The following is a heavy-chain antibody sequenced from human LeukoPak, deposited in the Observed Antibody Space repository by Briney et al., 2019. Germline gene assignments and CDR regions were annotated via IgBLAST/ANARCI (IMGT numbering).Heavy chain of an antibody. J-gene: IGHJ4*02. CDR2: ISAYNGNT. D-gene: IGHD3-9*01. V-gene: IGHV1-18*01. Sequence: ASVKASCKASGYTFTSYGISWVRQAPGQGLEWMGWISAYNGNTNYAQKLQGRVTMTTDTSTSTAYMELRSLRSDDTAVYYCARDRIRGFDWLLSRFDYWGQGTLVTVSS. CDR1: GYTFTSYG. CDR3: ARDRIRGFDWLLSRFDY.